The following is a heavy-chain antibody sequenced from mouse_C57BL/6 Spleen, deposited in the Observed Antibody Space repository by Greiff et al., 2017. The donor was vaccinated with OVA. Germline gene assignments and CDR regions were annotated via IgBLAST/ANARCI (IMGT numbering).Heavy chain of an antibody. Sequence: QVQLQQSGPELVKPGASVKISCKASGYTFTSYYIHWVKQRPGQGLEWIGWIYPGSGNTKYNEKFKGKATLTADTSSSTAYMQLSSLTSEDSAVYYCEWGTTAERGFAYWGQGTLVTVSA. CDR1: GYTFTSYY. J-gene: IGHJ3*01. D-gene: IGHD1-2*01. CDR2: IYPGSGNT. CDR3: EWGTTAERGFAY. V-gene: IGHV1-66*01.